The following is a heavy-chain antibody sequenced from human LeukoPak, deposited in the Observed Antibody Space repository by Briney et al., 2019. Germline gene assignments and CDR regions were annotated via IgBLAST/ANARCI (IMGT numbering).Heavy chain of an antibody. Sequence: SETLSLTCTVSGGSISNNYWSWIRQPPGKGLEWIGYISNSGSTNYNPSLKSRVTISVDTSKNQFSLKLSSVTAADTAVYYCARHAGLSYGFDYWGQGTLVTVFS. CDR1: GGSISNNY. V-gene: IGHV4-59*08. CDR3: ARHAGLSYGFDY. CDR2: ISNSGST. D-gene: IGHD5-18*01. J-gene: IGHJ4*02.